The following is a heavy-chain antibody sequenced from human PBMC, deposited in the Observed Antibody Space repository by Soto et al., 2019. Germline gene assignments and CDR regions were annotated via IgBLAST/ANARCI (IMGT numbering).Heavy chain of an antibody. CDR1: GFTFSNYE. D-gene: IGHD3-22*01. CDR3: ARGLRNYYDRSGLHY. V-gene: IGHV3-48*03. J-gene: IGHJ4*02. Sequence: PGGSLGLSCAASGFTFSNYEMNWVRQAPGKGLEWVSYISYTGSTIYYADSVRGRFTISRDNSKNSLYLQMNSLRAEDTAVYYCARGLRNYYDRSGLHYWGQGTMVTVSS. CDR2: ISYTGSTI.